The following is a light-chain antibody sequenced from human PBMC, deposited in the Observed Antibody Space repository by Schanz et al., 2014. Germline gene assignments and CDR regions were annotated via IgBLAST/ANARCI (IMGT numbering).Light chain of an antibody. J-gene: IGKJ1*01. Sequence: EIVMTQSPATLSVSPGERATLSCRASQSVSSNLAWYQQKPGQAPRLLIYGASTRATGIPARFSGSGSGTEFTLTISSLQSEDFAVYYCQQRSNWPPLWTFGQGTKVEIK. CDR3: QQRSNWPPLWT. CDR2: GAS. CDR1: QSVSSN. V-gene: IGKV3-15*01.